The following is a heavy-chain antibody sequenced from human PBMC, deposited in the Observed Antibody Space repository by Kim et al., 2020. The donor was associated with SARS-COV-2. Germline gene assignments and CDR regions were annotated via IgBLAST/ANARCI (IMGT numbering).Heavy chain of an antibody. Sequence: KGRFTISREKSKNTLYLQMNSLRAEDTAVYYCAKDRDYDFWSGYPYFDYWGQGTLVTVSS. CDR3: AKDRDYDFWSGYPYFDY. J-gene: IGHJ4*02. D-gene: IGHD3-3*01. V-gene: IGHV3-23*01.